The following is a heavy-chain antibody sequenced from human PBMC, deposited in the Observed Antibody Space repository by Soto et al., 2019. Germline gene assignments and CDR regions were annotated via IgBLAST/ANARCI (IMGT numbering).Heavy chain of an antibody. Sequence: EVQLLESGGGLVQPGGSLRLSCAASGFTFSSYAMSWVRQAPGKGLEWVSAISGSGGSTYYADSVKGRFTISRDNSKNXMYPPMNRLRAEDTAVYYCAKDEVRAAYYYYSGMDVWGHVTTVTVSS. CDR2: ISGSGGST. CDR1: GFTFSSYA. D-gene: IGHD1-26*01. CDR3: AKDEVRAAYYYYSGMDV. V-gene: IGHV3-23*01. J-gene: IGHJ6*02.